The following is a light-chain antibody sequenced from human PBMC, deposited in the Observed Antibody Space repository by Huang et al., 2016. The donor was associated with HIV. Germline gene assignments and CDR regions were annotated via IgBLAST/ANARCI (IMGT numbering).Light chain of an antibody. Sequence: DIVMTQSPESLAVSLGERATINCKSSQSVLYSYNHKNYLAWYQQKPGQPPKLPIYCASIRESGLPDQFSGGGSGTDFTLTISSLQAEDVAVYYCQQYYNTPRAFGQGTKLEIK. CDR2: CAS. V-gene: IGKV4-1*01. CDR3: QQYYNTPRA. CDR1: QSVLYSYNHKNY. J-gene: IGKJ2*01.